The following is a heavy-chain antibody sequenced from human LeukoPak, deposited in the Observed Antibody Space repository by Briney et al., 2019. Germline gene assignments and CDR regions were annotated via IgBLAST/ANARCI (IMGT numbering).Heavy chain of an antibody. D-gene: IGHD6-13*01. J-gene: IGHJ4*02. CDR1: GYTFTSYG. CDR2: ISAYNGNT. CDR3: ARAERGAAAQSPDY. V-gene: IGHV1-18*01. Sequence: ASVKVSCKASGYTFTSYGISWVRQAPGQGLEWMGWISAYNGNTKYSQKFQGRVTITRDTSASTAYMELSSLRSEDTAVYYCARAERGAAAQSPDYWGQGTLVTVSS.